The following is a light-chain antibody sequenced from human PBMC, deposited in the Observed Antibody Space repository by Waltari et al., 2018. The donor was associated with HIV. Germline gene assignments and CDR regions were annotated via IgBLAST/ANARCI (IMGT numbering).Light chain of an antibody. Sequence: EIVMTQSPATLSVSPGERATLSCRASQSVSSNLAWYQQKPGQAPRLLIHGASTRATGIPARFSGSGSWTEFTLTISSLQSEDFAVYYCQQYNNWPPFTFGPGTKVDIK. CDR1: QSVSSN. J-gene: IGKJ3*01. CDR3: QQYNNWPPFT. V-gene: IGKV3-15*01. CDR2: GAS.